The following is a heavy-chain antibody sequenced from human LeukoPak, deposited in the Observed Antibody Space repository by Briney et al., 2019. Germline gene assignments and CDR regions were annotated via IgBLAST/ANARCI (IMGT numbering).Heavy chain of an antibody. CDR3: ARQRGGYDPLDY. Sequence: PPETLSLTCTVSGGSISGSTYYWGWIRQPPGKGLEWIGSIYDSGSTSYNPSLKSRTTMSVDTSKNQFSLIVTSVTAADTAVYYCARQRGGYDPLDYWGQGTLVSVSS. CDR1: GGSISGSTYY. V-gene: IGHV4-39*01. D-gene: IGHD5-12*01. CDR2: IYDSGST. J-gene: IGHJ4*02.